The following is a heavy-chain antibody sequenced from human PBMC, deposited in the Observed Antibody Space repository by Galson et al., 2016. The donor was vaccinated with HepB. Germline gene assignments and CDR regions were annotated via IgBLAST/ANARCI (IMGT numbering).Heavy chain of an antibody. CDR2: INSDGSST. CDR1: GFIFSSYW. CDR3: ASDDYGWGSSRRYFDF. D-gene: IGHD3-16*02. V-gene: IGHV3-74*01. Sequence: SLRLSCAASGFIFSSYWMHWVRQAPGKGLVWVSRINSDGSSTSYADSVKGRFTISRDNAKNTLHLQMKSLTAEDTAVYYCASDDYGWGSSRRYFDFWGQGTLVTVSS. J-gene: IGHJ4*02.